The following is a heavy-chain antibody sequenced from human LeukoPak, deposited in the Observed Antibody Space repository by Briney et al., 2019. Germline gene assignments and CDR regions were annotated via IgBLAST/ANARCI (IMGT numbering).Heavy chain of an antibody. Sequence: GESLKISCKGSGYSFTDYWIGWVRQMAGKGLERMVAIYPGDSDTRYSPSFPGQLTTSAAKSINTAYLQWSSLKASDAAMYYCARRRSCGGGSCYEDFDYWGQGTLVTVSS. V-gene: IGHV5-51*01. J-gene: IGHJ4*02. CDR2: IYPGDSDT. CDR3: ARRRSCGGGSCYEDFDY. CDR1: GYSFTDYW. D-gene: IGHD2-15*01.